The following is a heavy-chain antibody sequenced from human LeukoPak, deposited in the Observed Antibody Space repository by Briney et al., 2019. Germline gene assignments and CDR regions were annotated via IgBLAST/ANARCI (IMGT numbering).Heavy chain of an antibody. D-gene: IGHD1-26*01. V-gene: IGHV4-30-2*01. CDR3: ARSGLVGATAPYYPFDY. Sequence: SETLSLTCTVSGGSISSGGYYWSWIRQPPGKGLEWIGYIYHSGSTYYNPSLKSRVTISVDRSKNQFSLKLSSVTAADTAVYYCARSGLVGATAPYYPFDYWGQGTLVTVSS. CDR1: GGSISSGGYY. J-gene: IGHJ4*02. CDR2: IYHSGST.